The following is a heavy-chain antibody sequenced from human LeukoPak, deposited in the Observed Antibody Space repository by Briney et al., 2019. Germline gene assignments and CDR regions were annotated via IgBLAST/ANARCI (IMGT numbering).Heavy chain of an antibody. J-gene: IGHJ4*02. CDR1: GYSISNTYY. CDR3: ARHGYSTGPTDY. V-gene: IGHV4-38-2*01. CDR2: IHHSGST. Sequence: SETLSLTCAVSGYSISNTYYWGWIRQPPGKGLQWIGSIHHSGSTYYTPSLKSRVTISVDTSKNQFSLNLNSVTAADTAMYYRARHGYSTGPTDYWGQGTLVTVSS. D-gene: IGHD2-8*02.